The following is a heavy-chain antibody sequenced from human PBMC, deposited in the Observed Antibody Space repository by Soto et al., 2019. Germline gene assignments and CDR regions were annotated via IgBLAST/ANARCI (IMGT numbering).Heavy chain of an antibody. CDR3: AASIFYYGMDV. CDR2: IYPGDSDT. J-gene: IGHJ6*02. CDR1: GYTFTNYW. Sequence: GEYLKISCKGFGYTFTNYWIGWVRQMPGKGPEWTGIIYPGDSDTKYNPSFQSQVTISADKSITTTYLQWSSLKASDTAIYYCAASIFYYGMDVWGQGTTVTVSS. V-gene: IGHV5-51*01.